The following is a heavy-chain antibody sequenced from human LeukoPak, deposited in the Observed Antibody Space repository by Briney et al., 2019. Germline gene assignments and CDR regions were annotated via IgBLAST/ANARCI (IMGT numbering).Heavy chain of an antibody. CDR3: VSGEDGAYDIWCFDL. CDR1: GYSISSGYY. Sequence: SETLSLTCAVSGYSISSGYYWVWVRQPPGKGREWIGSIYHSGSTYYNPSLKSRVTISVDTSKNQFSLKLSSVTAADTAVYYFVSGEDGAYDIWCFDLWGRGTLVTVSS. D-gene: IGHD4-17*01. CDR2: IYHSGST. V-gene: IGHV4-38-2*01. J-gene: IGHJ2*01.